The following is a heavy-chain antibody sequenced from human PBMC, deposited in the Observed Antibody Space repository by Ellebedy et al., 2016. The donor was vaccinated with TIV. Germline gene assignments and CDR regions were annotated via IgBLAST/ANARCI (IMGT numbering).Heavy chain of an antibody. J-gene: IGHJ3*02. CDR3: ARDPYAFDI. Sequence: GESLKISCAASGFTLRSYGIHWVRQAPGKGLEWVAVIWYDGSKKYYADSVKGRFTISRDNSKKPVFLQMNSLRVEDRAVDYCARDPYAFDIWGQGTMVTVSS. V-gene: IGHV3-33*01. CDR1: GFTLRSYG. CDR2: IWYDGSKK.